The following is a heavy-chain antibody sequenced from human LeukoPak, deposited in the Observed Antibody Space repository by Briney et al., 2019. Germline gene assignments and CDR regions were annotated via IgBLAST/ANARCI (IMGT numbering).Heavy chain of an antibody. CDR1: GDSISSSRYY. V-gene: IGHV4-39*01. CDR2: VYYSGST. CDR3: AAAHHSGSWYYFDY. J-gene: IGHJ4*02. Sequence: KSSETLSLTCTVSGDSISSSRYYWGWIRQPPGKGLEWIGTVYYSGSTYYNPSLKSRVTISVDTSKNQFSLKLISVTAADTAVYYCAAAHHSGSWYYFDYWGQGTLVTVSS. D-gene: IGHD6-13*01.